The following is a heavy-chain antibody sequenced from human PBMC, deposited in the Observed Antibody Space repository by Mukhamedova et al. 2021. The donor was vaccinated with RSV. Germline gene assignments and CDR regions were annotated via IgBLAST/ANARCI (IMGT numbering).Heavy chain of an antibody. CDR2: ISGGTT. V-gene: IGHV3-64*01. CDR3: ARVGSGSYFYYFDY. Sequence: ISGGTTYYANSVKGRFTISRDNSRNTLYLQMGSLRAEDMAEYYCARVGSGSYFYYFDYWGQGTLVTVSS. J-gene: IGHJ4*02. D-gene: IGHD3-10*01.